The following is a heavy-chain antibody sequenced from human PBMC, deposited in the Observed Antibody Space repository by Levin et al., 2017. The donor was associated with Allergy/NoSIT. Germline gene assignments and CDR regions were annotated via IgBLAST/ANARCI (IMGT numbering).Heavy chain of an antibody. V-gene: IGHV5-51*01. J-gene: IGHJ6*02. CDR1: GYSFSTHW. CDR3: ARRGIPAADGYYYYGMDV. Sequence: KVSCKGSGYSFSTHWIVWVRQMPGKGLEWMGIIYPGASDTRYSPSFQGQVTISADKSISTAYLQWSSLKVSDTAMYYCARRGIPAADGYYYYGMDVWGQGTTVTVSS. CDR2: IYPGASDT. D-gene: IGHD6-13*01.